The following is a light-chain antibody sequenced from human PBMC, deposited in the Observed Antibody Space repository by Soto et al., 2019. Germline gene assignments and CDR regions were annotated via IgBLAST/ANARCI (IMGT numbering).Light chain of an antibody. Sequence: QSALTQPASVSGSPGQSITISCTGTSSDVGSYNLVSWYQQHPGKAPKLMISEVNKRPSGVSNRFSGSKSDNTASLTISGLQAEDEADYYCCSYAGSSILFGGGTKVTVL. J-gene: IGLJ2*01. CDR2: EVN. V-gene: IGLV2-23*02. CDR1: SSDVGSYNL. CDR3: CSYAGSSIL.